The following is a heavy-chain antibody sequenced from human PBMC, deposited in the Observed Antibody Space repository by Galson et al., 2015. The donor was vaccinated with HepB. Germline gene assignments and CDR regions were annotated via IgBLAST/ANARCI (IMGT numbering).Heavy chain of an antibody. D-gene: IGHD3-22*01. CDR1: GFPFSSYA. CDR2: ISSNGDSA. V-gene: IGHV3-64D*08. CDR3: VKGSSGYSLQAFYYYGMDV. Sequence: SLRLSCAASGFPFSSYAMHWVRQAPGKGLDFVSAISSNGDSAYYADSVKGRFTISRDNSNNTLYLQMSSLRVEDTAVYYCVKGSSGYSLQAFYYYGMDVWGHGTTVTVSS. J-gene: IGHJ6*02.